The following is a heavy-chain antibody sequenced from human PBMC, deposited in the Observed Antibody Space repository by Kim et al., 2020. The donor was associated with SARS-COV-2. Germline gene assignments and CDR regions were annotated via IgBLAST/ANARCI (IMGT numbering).Heavy chain of an antibody. V-gene: IGHV3-7*03. J-gene: IGHJ4*02. CDR3: ARDDYGLWSGYYTGAGCFDY. CDR2: IKQDGSEK. CDR1: GFTFSSYW. D-gene: IGHD3-3*01. Sequence: GGSLRLSCAASGFTFSSYWMSWVRQAPGKGLEWVANIKQDGSEKYYVDSVKGRFTISRDNAKNSLYLQMNSLRAEDTAVYYCARDDYGLWSGYYTGAGCFDYWGQGTLVTVSS.